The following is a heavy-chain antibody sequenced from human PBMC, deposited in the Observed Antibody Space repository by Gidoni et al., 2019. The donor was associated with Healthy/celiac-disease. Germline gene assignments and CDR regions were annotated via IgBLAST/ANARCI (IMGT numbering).Heavy chain of an antibody. D-gene: IGHD5-18*01. Sequence: HVQLQESGPGLVKPSQTLSLTCTVSGGSISSGGYYWSCIRQPPGKGLEWLGYSYYSRSTYDNPSFKSRVTISVDTSKNQFSLRLSSVTAADTAVYYCARQVHVDTAMVGFDPWGQGTLVTVSS. CDR3: ARQVHVDTAMVGFDP. J-gene: IGHJ5*02. CDR1: GGSISSGGYY. V-gene: IGHV4-31*03. CDR2: SYYSRST.